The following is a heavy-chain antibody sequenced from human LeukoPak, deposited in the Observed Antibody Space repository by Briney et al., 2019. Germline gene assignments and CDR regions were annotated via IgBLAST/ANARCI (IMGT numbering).Heavy chain of an antibody. V-gene: IGHV4-34*01. Sequence: SETLSLTCAVYGGSFSGYYWSWIRQPPGKGLEWIGEINHSGSTYYNPSLKSRVTISVDTSKNQFSLKLSSVTAADTAVYYCAREGQQLVLDYWGQGTLVTVSS. D-gene: IGHD6-13*01. J-gene: IGHJ4*02. CDR1: GGSFSGYY. CDR3: AREGQQLVLDY. CDR2: INHSGST.